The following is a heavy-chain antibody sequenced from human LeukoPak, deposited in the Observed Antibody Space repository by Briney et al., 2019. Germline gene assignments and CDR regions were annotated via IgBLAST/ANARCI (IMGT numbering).Heavy chain of an antibody. V-gene: IGHV3-23*01. CDR1: GFTFSSYA. D-gene: IGHD1-26*01. Sequence: PGGSLRLSYAASGFTFSSYAMSWVRQAPGKGLEWVSAISGSGGSTYYADSVKGRFTISRDNSKNTLYLQMNSLRAEDTAVYYCAKDSVGATTVEYFQHWGQGTLVTVSS. CDR3: AKDSVGATTVEYFQH. CDR2: ISGSGGST. J-gene: IGHJ1*01.